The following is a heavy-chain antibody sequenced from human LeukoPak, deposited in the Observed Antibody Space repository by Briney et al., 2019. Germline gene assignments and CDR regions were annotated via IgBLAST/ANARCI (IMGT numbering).Heavy chain of an antibody. CDR3: ARDSRGSGSYYHPTYFDY. V-gene: IGHV4-61*02. CDR2: IYTRGST. CDR1: GGSISSGSYY. Sequence: SETLSLTCTVSGGSISSGSYYWSWIRQPAGKGLEWIGRIYTRGSTNYNPSLKSRVTISVDTSKNQFSLKLSSVTAADTAVYYCARDSRGSGSYYHPTYFDYWGQGTLVTVSS. J-gene: IGHJ4*02. D-gene: IGHD3-10*01.